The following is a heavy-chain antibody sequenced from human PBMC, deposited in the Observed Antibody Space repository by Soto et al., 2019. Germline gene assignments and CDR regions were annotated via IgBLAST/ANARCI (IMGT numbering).Heavy chain of an antibody. V-gene: IGHV1-2*04. CDR3: ARNTGIVGTTVNPPGAFDI. Sequence: GASVKVSCKASGYTFTGYYMHWVRQAPGQGLEWMGWINPNSGGTNYAQKFQGWVTMTRDTSISTAYMELSRLRSDDTAVYYCARNTGIVGTTVNPPGAFDIWGQGTMVTVSS. D-gene: IGHD4-17*01. J-gene: IGHJ3*02. CDR2: INPNSGGT. CDR1: GYTFTGYY.